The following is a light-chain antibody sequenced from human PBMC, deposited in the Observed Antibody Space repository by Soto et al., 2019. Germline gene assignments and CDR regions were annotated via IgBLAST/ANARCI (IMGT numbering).Light chain of an antibody. CDR1: QAISTS. Sequence: DIQMTQSPSSLSASVGDRVTISCRASQAISTSLNWYQQKPGKAPKLLIYAASSLQTGVPSRFTGSGSATYITLTISSLHPEDFATYHCLQNYQSPPTFGQGTKVDIK. CDR2: AAS. J-gene: IGKJ2*01. V-gene: IGKV1-39*01. CDR3: LQNYQSPPT.